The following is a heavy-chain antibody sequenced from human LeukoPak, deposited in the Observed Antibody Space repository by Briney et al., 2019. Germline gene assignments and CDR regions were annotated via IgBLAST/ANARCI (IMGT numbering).Heavy chain of an antibody. CDR2: INPNSGGT. CDR3: ARVVTMVRGRGNWFDP. V-gene: IGHV1-2*02. CDR1: GYTFTGYY. J-gene: IGHJ5*02. Sequence: ASVKVSCKASGYTFTGYYMHWVRQAPGQGLEWMGWINPNSGGTNYAQKFQGRVTMTRDTSISTAYMELSRLRSDDTAVCYCARVVTMVRGRGNWFDPWGQGTLVTVSS. D-gene: IGHD3-10*01.